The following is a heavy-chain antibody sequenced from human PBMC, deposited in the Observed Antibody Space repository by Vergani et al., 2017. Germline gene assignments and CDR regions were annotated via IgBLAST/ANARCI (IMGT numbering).Heavy chain of an antibody. J-gene: IGHJ6*03. Sequence: EVQLVESGGGLVQPGGSLRLSCAASGFTFSSYWMHWVRQAPGKGLVWVSRINSDGSSTSYADSVKGRFTISRDNAKNTLYLQMNSLRAEDTAVYYCARTGYDFWSGYETYYMDVWGKGTTVTVSS. D-gene: IGHD3-3*01. V-gene: IGHV3-74*01. CDR2: INSDGSST. CDR3: ARTGYDFWSGYETYYMDV. CDR1: GFTFSSYW.